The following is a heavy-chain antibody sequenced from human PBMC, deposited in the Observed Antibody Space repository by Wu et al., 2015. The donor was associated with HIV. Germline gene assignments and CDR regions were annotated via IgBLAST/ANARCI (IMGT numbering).Heavy chain of an antibody. Sequence: QVQLVQSGAEVKKPGASMKVSCKASGYTFTAYYLHWIRQAPGQGFEWMGRFNPANGGTNYAQKFQGRVSMTRDTSISTAFLELSRLTSDDTAIYYCARDRSSIVGAMGDWGQGTLVTVSS. CDR3: ARDRSSIVGAMGD. J-gene: IGHJ4*02. V-gene: IGHV1-2*02. CDR1: GYTFTAYY. D-gene: IGHD1-26*01. CDR2: FNPANGGT.